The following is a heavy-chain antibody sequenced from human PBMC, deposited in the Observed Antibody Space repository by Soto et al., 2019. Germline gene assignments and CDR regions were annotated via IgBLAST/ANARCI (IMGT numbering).Heavy chain of an antibody. CDR3: ARVERGTATTVVDALDI. V-gene: IGHV4-34*01. CDR2: MSHSGGT. D-gene: IGHD1-1*01. CDR1: GGFVSSGSYY. Sequence: QVQLQQWGAGLLKPSETLSLTCAVYGGFVSSGSYYWSWIRQPPGKGLEWIGEMSHSGGTHFNPSPKRRVTKSGDTSKKQFSLKMSAVTAADTALYYCARVERGTATTVVDALDIWGPGTMVTVSS. J-gene: IGHJ3*02.